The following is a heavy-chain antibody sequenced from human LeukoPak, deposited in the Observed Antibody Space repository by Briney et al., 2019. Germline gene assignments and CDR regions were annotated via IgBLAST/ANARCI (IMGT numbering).Heavy chain of an antibody. CDR3: ARCLRNAPMVYDY. Sequence: PGGSLRLPCAASGFTFSSYWMHWVRQAPGKGLVWVSRINSDGSSTSYADSVKGRFTISRDNAKNPLYLQMNSLRAEDTAVYYCARCLRNAPMVYDYWGQGTLVTVSS. CDR2: INSDGSST. D-gene: IGHD3-10*01. V-gene: IGHV3-74*01. CDR1: GFTFSSYW. J-gene: IGHJ4*02.